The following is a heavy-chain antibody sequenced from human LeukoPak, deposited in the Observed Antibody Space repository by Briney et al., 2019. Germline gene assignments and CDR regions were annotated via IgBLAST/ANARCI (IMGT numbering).Heavy chain of an antibody. D-gene: IGHD4-17*01. CDR2: IDYSGST. J-gene: IGHJ4*02. CDR3: ARHQKGDYAIDY. Sequence: PSETLSLTCTVSGGSISSYYWSWIRQPPGKGLEWIGHIDYSGSTNYNPSLKSRVTISVDTSKNQFSLKLSSVTAADTAVYYCARHQKGDYAIDYWGQGTLVTVSS. CDR1: GGSISSYY. V-gene: IGHV4-59*08.